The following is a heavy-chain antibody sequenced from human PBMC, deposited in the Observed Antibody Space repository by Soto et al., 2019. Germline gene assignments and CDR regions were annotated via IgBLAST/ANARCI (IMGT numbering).Heavy chain of an antibody. CDR3: ARDKGVQLERLTKFDY. J-gene: IGHJ4*02. Sequence: EVQLVESGGGLVQPGGSLRLSCAASGFTFSSFSMNWVRQAPGKRLEWVSYISSSSDTIYYADSVKGRFTISRDNAKNSLYLQMNSLRAEDTAVYYCARDKGVQLERLTKFDYWGQGTLVTVSS. CDR2: ISSSSDTI. CDR1: GFTFSSFS. V-gene: IGHV3-48*01. D-gene: IGHD1-1*01.